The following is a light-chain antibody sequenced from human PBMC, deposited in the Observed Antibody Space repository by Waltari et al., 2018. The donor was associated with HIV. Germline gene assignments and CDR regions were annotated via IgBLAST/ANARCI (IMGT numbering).Light chain of an antibody. CDR2: DVS. V-gene: IGKV3-11*01. J-gene: IGKJ3*01. Sequence: EIFLTQSPATLSVSPGASATLSCRASQSISNYVAWYQQRPGLPPRLLIYDVSSRAAGVPDRFSGSGSGTNFTLSISSLEVEDFAFYYCQQRSNWPGTFGPGTRVDLK. CDR1: QSISNY. CDR3: QQRSNWPGT.